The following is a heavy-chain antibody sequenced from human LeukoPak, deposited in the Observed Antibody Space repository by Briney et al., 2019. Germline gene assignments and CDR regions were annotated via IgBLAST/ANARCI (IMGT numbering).Heavy chain of an antibody. Sequence: KPGASVKVSCKASGYSFTGYYMHWVRQAPGQGLEWMGWINPNSDGTKYAQKFQDRATTTRDTSISTAYMELSSLRSDDTAVYYCARDAGDPNFDYWGQGTLVTVSS. CDR1: GYSFTGYY. D-gene: IGHD7-27*01. CDR2: INPNSDGT. V-gene: IGHV1-2*02. J-gene: IGHJ4*02. CDR3: ARDAGDPNFDY.